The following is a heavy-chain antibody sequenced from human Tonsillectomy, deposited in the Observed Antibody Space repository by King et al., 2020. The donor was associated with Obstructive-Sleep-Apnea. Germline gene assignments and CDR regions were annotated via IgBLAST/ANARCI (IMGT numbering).Heavy chain of an antibody. Sequence: QLQESGPGLVKPSETLSLTCTVSCYSISSGYYWGWIRQPPGKGLEWIGRIYHSGSTYYNPSLKSRVTISVDTSKNQFSLKLSSVTAADTAVYYCARVSLNRVGLHQGLPWFDPWGQGTLVTVSS. CDR2: IYHSGST. D-gene: IGHD4-11*01. J-gene: IGHJ5*02. V-gene: IGHV4-38-2*02. CDR3: ARVSLNRVGLHQGLPWFDP. CDR1: CYSISSGYY.